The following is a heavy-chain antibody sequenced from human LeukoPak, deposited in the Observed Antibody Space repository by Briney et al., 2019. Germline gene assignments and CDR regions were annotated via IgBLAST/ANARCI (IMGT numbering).Heavy chain of an antibody. J-gene: IGHJ4*02. Sequence: PSETLSLTCTVSGYPISSGYYWGWIRQPPGKGLEWIGSIYHSGSTYYNPSLKSRVTISVDTSKNQFSLKLSSVTAADTAVYYCARDRDYYDSSGYYYGYYFDYWGQGTLVTVSS. CDR3: ARDRDYYDSSGYYYGYYFDY. D-gene: IGHD3-22*01. V-gene: IGHV4-38-2*02. CDR2: IYHSGST. CDR1: GYPISSGYY.